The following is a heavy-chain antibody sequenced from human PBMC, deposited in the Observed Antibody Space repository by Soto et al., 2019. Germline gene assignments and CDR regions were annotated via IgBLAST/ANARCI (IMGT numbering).Heavy chain of an antibody. CDR3: TTDSRTTLPEIRFDY. CDR1: GFTFTNAW. J-gene: IGHJ4*01. CDR2: IKAKTDGRTT. Sequence: GGSLRLSCAASGFTFTNAWMNWVRQAPGKGLEWVGRIKAKTDGRTTDYAAPVKGRATVSRDDSKNIVYLQMNSLKIEDTGVYYRTTDSRTTLPEIRFDYWGHGTQVTVSS. D-gene: IGHD1-26*01. V-gene: IGHV3-15*07.